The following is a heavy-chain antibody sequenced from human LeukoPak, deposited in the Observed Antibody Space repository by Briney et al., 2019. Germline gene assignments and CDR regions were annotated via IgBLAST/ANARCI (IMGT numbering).Heavy chain of an antibody. D-gene: IGHD3-3*01. J-gene: IGHJ5*02. V-gene: IGHV4-59*01. CDR2: IYYSGST. Sequence: SETLSLTCAVYGGSFSGYYWSWIRQPPGKGLEWIGYIYYSGSTNYNPSLKSRVTISVDTSKNQFSLKPSSVTAADTAVYYCARQPSTIFGVVIPWFDPWGQGTLVTVSS. CDR3: ARQPSTIFGVVIPWFDP. CDR1: GGSFSGYY.